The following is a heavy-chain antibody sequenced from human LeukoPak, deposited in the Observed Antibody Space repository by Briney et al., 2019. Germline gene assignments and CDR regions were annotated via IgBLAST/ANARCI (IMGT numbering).Heavy chain of an antibody. CDR1: GGSFSGYY. CDR3: ASLRRLSYYYYYGMDV. V-gene: IGHV4-34*01. J-gene: IGHJ6*02. D-gene: IGHD4-17*01. Sequence: PSETLSLTCAVYGGSFSGYYWSWIRQPPGKGLEWIGEINHSGSTNYNPSLKSRVTISVDTSKNQFSLKLSSVTAADTAVYYSASLRRLSYYYYYGMDVWGQGTTVTVSS. CDR2: INHSGST.